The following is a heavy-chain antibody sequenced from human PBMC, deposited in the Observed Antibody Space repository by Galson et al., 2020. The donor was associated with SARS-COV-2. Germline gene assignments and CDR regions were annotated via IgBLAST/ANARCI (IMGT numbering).Heavy chain of an antibody. V-gene: IGHV1-2*02. J-gene: IGHJ6*02. CDR2: INPNSGGT. CDR1: GYTFTGYY. CDR3: ASAHHSSSWYFIYYGMDV. D-gene: IGHD6-13*01. Sequence: ASVKVSCKASGYTFTGYYMHWVRQAPGQGLEWMGWINPNSGGTNYAQKFQGRVTMTRDTSISTAYMELSRLRSDDTAVYYCASAHHSSSWYFIYYGMDVWGQGTTVTVSS.